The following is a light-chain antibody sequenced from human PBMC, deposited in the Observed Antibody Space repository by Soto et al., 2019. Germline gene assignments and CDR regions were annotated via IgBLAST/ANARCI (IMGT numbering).Light chain of an antibody. CDR2: GVS. Sequence: IVLTQSPATLSLSPGGRATLSCRASQSLSDTLAWYQQKPGPAPRLLIYGVSTRATGIPARFSGSGSGTELTLTISSLQSEDFAVYYCQQYNNWPPMYTFGQGTKVDI. V-gene: IGKV3-15*01. J-gene: IGKJ2*01. CDR3: QQYNNWPPMYT. CDR1: QSLSDT.